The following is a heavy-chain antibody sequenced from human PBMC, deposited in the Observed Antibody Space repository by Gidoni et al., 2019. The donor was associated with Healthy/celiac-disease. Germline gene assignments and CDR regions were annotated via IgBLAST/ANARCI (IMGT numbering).Heavy chain of an antibody. CDR1: GFPFSSYG. V-gene: IGHV3-33*01. D-gene: IGHD1-26*01. Sequence: QVQLVESGGGVVQPGRSLRLSCAASGFPFSSYGMHWVRQAPGKGLEWVAVIWYDGSNKYYADSVKGRFTISRDNSKNTLYLQMNSLRAEDTAVYYCARGIGEDTGSDFDYWGQGTLVTVSS. CDR3: ARGIGEDTGSDFDY. CDR2: IWYDGSNK. J-gene: IGHJ4*02.